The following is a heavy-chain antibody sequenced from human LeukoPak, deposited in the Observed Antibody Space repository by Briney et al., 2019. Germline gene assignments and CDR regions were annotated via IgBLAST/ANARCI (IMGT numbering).Heavy chain of an antibody. V-gene: IGHV3-23*01. CDR2: VSVSGGLT. D-gene: IGHD1-1*01. CDR3: VKKISLTGTKGGFDY. Sequence: GGSLRLSCGASGFTFSIYDMSWVRHAPGKGLDGVSAVSVSGGLTYYADSVKGRFTISRDNSKNTLYLQMNSLRAEDTAVYYCVKKISLTGTKGGFDYWGQGTLVTVSS. CDR1: GFTFSIYD. J-gene: IGHJ4*01.